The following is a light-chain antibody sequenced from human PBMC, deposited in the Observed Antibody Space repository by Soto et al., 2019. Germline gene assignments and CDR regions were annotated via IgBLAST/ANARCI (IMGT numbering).Light chain of an antibody. CDR1: QSISHW. J-gene: IGKJ5*01. V-gene: IGKV1-5*01. CDR2: AAS. Sequence: DIQMTQYTSTLSASVGDSVTITCRASQSISHWLAWFQQKPGKAPKLLIYAASTLQSGVPSRFSGSGSGTDFTLTISCLQSEDFATYYCQQYYSYPITFGQGTRLEIK. CDR3: QQYYSYPIT.